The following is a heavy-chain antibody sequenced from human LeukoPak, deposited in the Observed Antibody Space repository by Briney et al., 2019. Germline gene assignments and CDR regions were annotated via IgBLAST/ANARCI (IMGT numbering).Heavy chain of an antibody. D-gene: IGHD5-12*01. Sequence: SETLSLTCTVSGGSISSSSYYWGWIRQPPGKGLEWIGSIYYSGSTYYNPSLKSRVTISVDTSKNQFSLKLSSVTAADTAVYYCARTRLLVAHFDYWGQGTLVTVSS. V-gene: IGHV4-39*01. CDR2: IYYSGST. CDR3: ARTRLLVAHFDY. J-gene: IGHJ4*02. CDR1: GGSISSSSYY.